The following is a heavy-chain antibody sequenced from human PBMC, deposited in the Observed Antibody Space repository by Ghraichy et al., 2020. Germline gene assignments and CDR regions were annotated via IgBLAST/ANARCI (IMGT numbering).Heavy chain of an antibody. V-gene: IGHV3-23*01. D-gene: IGHD1-14*01. Sequence: GGSLRLSCAASGFTFSDSAMSWVRQAPGKGLEWVSVISGSGGSPFYADSVKGRFTISRVNSKNTLYLQMNSLTVEDTAVYYCARTDGFYYVLDVWGQGTTVTVSS. J-gene: IGHJ6*02. CDR1: GFTFSDSA. CDR2: ISGSGGSP. CDR3: ARTDGFYYVLDV.